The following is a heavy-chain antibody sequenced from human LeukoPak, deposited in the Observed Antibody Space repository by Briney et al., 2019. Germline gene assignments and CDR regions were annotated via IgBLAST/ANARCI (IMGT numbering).Heavy chain of an antibody. CDR1: GFTVSGSA. V-gene: IGHV3-73*01. Sequence: GGSLRLSCAASGFTVSGSAMHWVRQASGKGLEWVGRIRSKANSYATAYAASVKGRFTISRDDSKNTAYLQMNSLKTEDTAVYYCTRNSPGGVGAAKWFAPSNQRTLVTVSS. CDR2: IRSKANSYAT. CDR3: TRNSPGGVGAAKWFAP. D-gene: IGHD1-26*01. J-gene: IGHJ5*02.